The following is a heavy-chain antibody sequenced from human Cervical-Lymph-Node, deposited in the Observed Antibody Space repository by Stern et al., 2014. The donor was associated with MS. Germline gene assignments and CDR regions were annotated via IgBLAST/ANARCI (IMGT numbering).Heavy chain of an antibody. CDR2: IYHSGST. V-gene: IGHV4-4*02. J-gene: IGHJ6*02. CDR1: GGSISSSNW. CDR3: ATGPRIYGMGV. Sequence: QLKLQESGPGLVKPSGTLSLTCAVSGGSISSSNWWSWVRQPPGKGVEGIGAIYHSGSTNYNPPIKSRVPISVAKSTKQLSLKLKSVTAADTAVYYCATGPRIYGMGVWGQGTTVTVSS.